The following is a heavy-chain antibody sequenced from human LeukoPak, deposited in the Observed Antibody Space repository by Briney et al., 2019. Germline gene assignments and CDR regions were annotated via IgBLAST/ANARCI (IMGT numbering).Heavy chain of an antibody. CDR1: GGSISTDY. V-gene: IGHV4-59*01. Sequence: SETLSLTCSVSGGSISTDYWSWIRQTPGKGLEEIGYIYNSGSPNYNPSLEGRVTMSIDTSKNHFSLKLRSVTAADTAVYYCTRGRYYEPIDSWGQGTLVTVSS. J-gene: IGHJ4*02. CDR2: IYNSGSP. D-gene: IGHD3-3*01. CDR3: TRGRYYEPIDS.